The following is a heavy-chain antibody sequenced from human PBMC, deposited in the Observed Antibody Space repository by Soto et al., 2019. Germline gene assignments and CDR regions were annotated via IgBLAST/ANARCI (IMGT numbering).Heavy chain of an antibody. D-gene: IGHD3-10*01. J-gene: IGHJ4*02. CDR1: GFTFSSYA. CDR2: ISGSGGST. Sequence: GGSLRLSCAASGFTFSSYAMSWVRQAPGKGLEWVSAISGSGGSTYYADSVKGRFTISRDNSKNTLYLQMNSLRAEDTAVYYCAKDRYYGSGVKKSYFDYWGQGTLVTVSS. CDR3: AKDRYYGSGVKKSYFDY. V-gene: IGHV3-23*01.